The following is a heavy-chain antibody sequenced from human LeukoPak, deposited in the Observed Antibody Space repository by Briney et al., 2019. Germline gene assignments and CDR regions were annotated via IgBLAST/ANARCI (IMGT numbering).Heavy chain of an antibody. J-gene: IGHJ3*02. CDR1: GGSISNSRYY. Sequence: PSETLSLTCTVSGGSISNSRYYWAWIRQPPGKGLEWIGSITYSGTTYYNPSLRSRVTISVDTSKNHFSLKLSSVTAADTAVYYCARNPYYYTSGSYYNSAFDIWGQGTMVTVSS. D-gene: IGHD3-10*01. CDR3: ARNPYYYTSGSYYNSAFDI. CDR2: ITYSGTT. V-gene: IGHV4-39*02.